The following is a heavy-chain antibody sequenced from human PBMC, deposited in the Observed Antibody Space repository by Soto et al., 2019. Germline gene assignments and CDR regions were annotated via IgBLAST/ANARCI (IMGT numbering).Heavy chain of an antibody. Sequence: SETLSLTCTVSGGSISSDDYYWSWIRQPPGKGLEWIGYISYSGSTYYNPSLKSRVTISVDASKTQFSLKLSSVTAADTAVFYCAREVNNYYGMDVWGQGTTVTVSS. J-gene: IGHJ6*02. CDR1: GGSISSDDYY. CDR3: AREVNNYYGMDV. V-gene: IGHV4-30-4*01. D-gene: IGHD4-4*01. CDR2: ISYSGST.